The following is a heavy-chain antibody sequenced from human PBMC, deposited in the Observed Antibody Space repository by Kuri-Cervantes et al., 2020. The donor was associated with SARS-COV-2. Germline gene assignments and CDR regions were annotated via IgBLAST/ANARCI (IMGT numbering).Heavy chain of an antibody. CDR3: ARDRRELHDY. J-gene: IGHJ4*02. CDR2: IYTSGST. Sequence: LRLSCTVSGGSISSGSYYWSWIRQPAGKGLEWIGRIYTSGSTNYNPSLKSRVTISVDTSKNQFSLKLSSVTAADTAVYYCARDRRELHDYWGQGTRVTVSS. D-gene: IGHD1-26*01. V-gene: IGHV4-61*02. CDR1: GGSISSGSYY.